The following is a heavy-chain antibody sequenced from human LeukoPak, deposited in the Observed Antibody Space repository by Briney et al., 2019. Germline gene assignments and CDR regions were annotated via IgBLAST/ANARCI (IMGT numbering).Heavy chain of an antibody. CDR1: GYTFTGYY. V-gene: IGHV1-8*02. CDR3: ARGLMSMDV. Sequence: ASVKVSCKASGYTFTGYYMHWVRQAPGQGLEWMGWMNPNSGNTGYAQKFQGRVTMTRNTSISTAYMELSSLRSEDTAVYYCARGLMSMDVWGQGTTVTVSS. CDR2: MNPNSGNT. D-gene: IGHD3-16*01. J-gene: IGHJ6*02.